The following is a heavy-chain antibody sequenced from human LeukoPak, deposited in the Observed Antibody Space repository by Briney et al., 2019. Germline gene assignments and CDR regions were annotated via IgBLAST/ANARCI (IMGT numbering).Heavy chain of an antibody. D-gene: IGHD2-15*01. V-gene: IGHV1-2*02. CDR2: INPNSGGT. CDR1: GYTFTGYF. J-gene: IGHJ3*02. CDR3: AREEGIVVVVARSSAFDI. Sequence: ASVKVSCKASGYTFTGYFMHWVRQAPGQGLEWMGWINPNSGGTNYAQKFQGRVTMTRDTSISTAYMELSRLRSDDTAVYYCAREEGIVVVVARSSAFDIWGQGTMVTVSS.